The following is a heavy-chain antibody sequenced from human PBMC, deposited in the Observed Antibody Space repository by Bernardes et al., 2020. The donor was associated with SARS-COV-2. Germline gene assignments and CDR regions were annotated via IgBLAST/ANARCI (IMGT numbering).Heavy chain of an antibody. Sequence: SETLSLTCAVYGGSFSGYYWSWIRQPPGKGLEWIGEINHSGSTNYNPSLKSRVTQRITAQGTQCSLKLSSVTAADTAVYYCARGPYSSSWYGAPRPFDYWGQGTLVTVSS. V-gene: IGHV4-34*01. CDR1: GGSFSGYY. CDR2: INHSGST. CDR3: ARGPYSSSWYGAPRPFDY. J-gene: IGHJ4*02. D-gene: IGHD6-13*01.